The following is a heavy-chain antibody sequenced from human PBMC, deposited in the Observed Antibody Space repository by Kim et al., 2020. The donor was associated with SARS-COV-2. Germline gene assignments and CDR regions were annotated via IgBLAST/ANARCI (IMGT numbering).Heavy chain of an antibody. V-gene: IGHV4-34*01. J-gene: IGHJ5*02. CDR2: INHSGST. Sequence: ETLSLTCAVYGGSFSGYYWSWIRQPPGKGLEWIGEINHSGSTNYNPSLKSRVTISVDTSKNQFSLKLSSVTAADTAVYYCARGITMVRGVGPQFDPWGQGTLVTVSS. D-gene: IGHD3-10*01. CDR3: ARGITMVRGVGPQFDP. CDR1: GGSFSGYY.